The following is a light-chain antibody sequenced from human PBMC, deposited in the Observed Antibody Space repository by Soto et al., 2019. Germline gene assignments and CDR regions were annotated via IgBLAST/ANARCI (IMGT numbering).Light chain of an antibody. V-gene: IGKV3-11*01. CDR1: QSVSSS. CDR2: GAS. CDR3: QQRYNWPLT. J-gene: IGKJ4*01. Sequence: EIVLTQSPGTLSLSQGERATLSCRASQSVSSSLAWYQQKPGQAPRLLIYGASNGATGTPARSSGAGSGTDFTLTISSLEPEDFAVYYCQQRYNWPLTFGGGTKVDIK.